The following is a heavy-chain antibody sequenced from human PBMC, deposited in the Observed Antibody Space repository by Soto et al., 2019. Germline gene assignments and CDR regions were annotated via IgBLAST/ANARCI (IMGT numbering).Heavy chain of an antibody. Sequence: GGYLRLSCAASGFTFSSYGMHWVRQAPGKGLEWVAVIWYDGSNKYYADSVKGRFTISRDNSKNTLYLQMNSLRAEDTAVYYCARDSLYYDSSGYPYAFDIWGQGTMVTVSS. J-gene: IGHJ3*02. CDR2: IWYDGSNK. CDR3: ARDSLYYDSSGYPYAFDI. V-gene: IGHV3-33*01. D-gene: IGHD3-22*01. CDR1: GFTFSSYG.